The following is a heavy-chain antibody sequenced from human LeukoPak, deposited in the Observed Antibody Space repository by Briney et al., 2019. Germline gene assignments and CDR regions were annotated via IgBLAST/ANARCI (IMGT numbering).Heavy chain of an antibody. CDR3: ATDFYDSA. J-gene: IGHJ5*02. CDR2: IRSNSDGGTI. V-gene: IGHV3-15*07. Sequence: PGGSLRLSCATSGFTFSNAWMNWVRQAPGKGLEWVGRIRSNSDGGTIDYAAPVKGRFTLSRDDSKTTLYLQMNSLQTEDTAVYYCATDFYDSAWGQGTLVTVSS. CDR1: GFTFSNAW. D-gene: IGHD3-22*01.